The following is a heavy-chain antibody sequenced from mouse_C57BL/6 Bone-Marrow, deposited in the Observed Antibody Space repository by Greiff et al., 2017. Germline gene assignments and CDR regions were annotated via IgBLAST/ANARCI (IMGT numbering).Heavy chain of an antibody. CDR3: ARPLLLRFPDWYFDV. J-gene: IGHJ1*03. Sequence: EVMLVESGGGLVQPGGSLKLSCAASGFTFSDYYMYWVRQTPEKRLEWVAYISNGGGSTYYPDTVKGRFTISRDNAKNTLYLQMSRLKSEDTAMYYCARPLLLRFPDWYFDVWGTGTTVTVSS. CDR1: GFTFSDYY. D-gene: IGHD1-1*01. CDR2: ISNGGGST. V-gene: IGHV5-12*01.